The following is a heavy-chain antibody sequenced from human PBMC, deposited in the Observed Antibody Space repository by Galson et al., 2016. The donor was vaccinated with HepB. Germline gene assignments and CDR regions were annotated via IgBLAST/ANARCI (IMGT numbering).Heavy chain of an antibody. CDR1: GFSVSNKF. Sequence: SLRLSCAASGFSVSNKFMSWVRQAPGKGLEWLSVIYSAGATYYADSVRGRFTLSRDHSVNMVYLQISSLRAEDTAVYFCARGFCSADGCNSLYYFDLWGQGTLVTVSS. D-gene: IGHD2-15*01. V-gene: IGHV3-53*01. CDR3: ARGFCSADGCNSLYYFDL. J-gene: IGHJ4*02. CDR2: IYSAGAT.